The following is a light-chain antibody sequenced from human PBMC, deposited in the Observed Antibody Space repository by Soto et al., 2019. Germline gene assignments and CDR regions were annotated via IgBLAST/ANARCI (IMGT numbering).Light chain of an antibody. J-gene: IGKJ5*01. V-gene: IGKV3-20*01. Sequence: EIVFTQSPGILSLSPGERASLSCGASQSISSSFLAWYQQKPGQAPRLLIYGASSRAAGIPDRFSGTGSETDFTLTISRLEPEDFAVYYCQQYDNSPITFGQGTRLENK. CDR3: QQYDNSPIT. CDR1: QSISSSF. CDR2: GAS.